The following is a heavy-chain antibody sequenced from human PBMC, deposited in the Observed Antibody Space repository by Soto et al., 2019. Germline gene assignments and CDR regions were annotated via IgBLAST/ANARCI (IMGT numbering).Heavy chain of an antibody. D-gene: IGHD3-16*01. CDR2: IYPGDSAT. CDR3: ARRLDYVRYYGMDV. J-gene: IGHJ6*02. CDR1: GFSFTSYW. V-gene: IGHV5-51*01. Sequence: PXDSLTISCTCSGFSFTSYWIALVRQQPGKGLEWVGIIYPGDSATTYSPSFQGQVTISADRSINTAYLQWTGLKPSDTATYYCARRLDYVRYYGMDVWGQGTTVTVSS.